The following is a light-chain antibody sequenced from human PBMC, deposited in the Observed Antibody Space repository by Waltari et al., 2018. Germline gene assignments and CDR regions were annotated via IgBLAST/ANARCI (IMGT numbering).Light chain of an antibody. CDR1: NIGSKN. V-gene: IGLV3-21*02. J-gene: IGLJ1*01. CDR2: DDG. CDR3: QVWDSGGDHYV. Sequence: SYVLTQPPSVSVAPGQTARISCDGNNIGSKNVHWYQQKPGQAPVLVVYDDGDRPSGIPERVSGSNSGNTATLTISRVDAGDEADYYCQVWDSGGDHYVFGTVTKVTVL.